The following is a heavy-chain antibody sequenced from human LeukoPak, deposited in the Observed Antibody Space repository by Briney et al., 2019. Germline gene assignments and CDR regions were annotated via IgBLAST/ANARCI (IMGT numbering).Heavy chain of an antibody. CDR1: GGTFSSYA. Sequence: ASVKVSCKASGGTFSSYAISWVRQAPGQGLGWMGGIIPIFGTANYAQKFQGRVTITADESTSTAYMELSSLRSEDTAVYYCARGPRAAAGTPSYWGQGTLVTVSS. V-gene: IGHV1-69*13. CDR2: IIPIFGTA. CDR3: ARGPRAAAGTPSY. D-gene: IGHD6-13*01. J-gene: IGHJ4*02.